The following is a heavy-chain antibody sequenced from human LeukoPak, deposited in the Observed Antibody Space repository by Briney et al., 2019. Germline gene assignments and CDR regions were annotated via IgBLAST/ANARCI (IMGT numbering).Heavy chain of an antibody. V-gene: IGHV4-59*08. CDR2: IYYSGSA. D-gene: IGHD6-19*01. CDR1: GGSISSYY. J-gene: IGHJ5*02. CDR3: ARLYGYSSATIEGNWFDP. Sequence: SETLSLTCTVSGGSISSYYWSWIRQPPGKGLEWIGYIYYSGSANYNPSLKSRVTISVDTSKNQFSLKLSSVTAADTAVYYCARLYGYSSATIEGNWFDPWGQGTLVTVSS.